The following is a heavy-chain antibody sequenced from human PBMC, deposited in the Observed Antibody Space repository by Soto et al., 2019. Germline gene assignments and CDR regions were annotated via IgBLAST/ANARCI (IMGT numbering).Heavy chain of an antibody. D-gene: IGHD6-13*01. J-gene: IGHJ4*02. CDR3: ARDSIAAAAPPGPFDY. V-gene: IGHV1-18*01. CDR2: ISAYNGNT. CDR1: GYTFTSYG. Sequence: ASVNVSCKASGYTFTSYGISWVRQAPGQGLEWMGWISAYNGNTNYAQKLQSRVTMTTDTSTSTAYMELRSLRSDDTAVYYCARDSIAAAAPPGPFDYWGQGTPVTVSS.